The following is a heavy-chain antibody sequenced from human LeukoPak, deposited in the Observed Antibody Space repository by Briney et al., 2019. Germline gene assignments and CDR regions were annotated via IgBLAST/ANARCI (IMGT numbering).Heavy chain of an antibody. D-gene: IGHD3-10*01. J-gene: IGHJ4*02. CDR3: ARSRRKTYYYGSGSGYFDY. CDR2: IKQDGNEK. Sequence: GGSLRLSCAASGFTFSSYWMSWVRQAPGKGLEWVANIKQDGNEKYYVDSVKGRFTISRDNAKNSLYLQMYSLRAEDTAVYYCARSRRKTYYYGSGSGYFDYWGQGTLVTVSS. V-gene: IGHV3-7*01. CDR1: GFTFSSYW.